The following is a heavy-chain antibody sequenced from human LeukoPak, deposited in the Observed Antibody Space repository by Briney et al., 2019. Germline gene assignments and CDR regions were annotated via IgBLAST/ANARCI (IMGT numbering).Heavy chain of an antibody. J-gene: IGHJ3*01. V-gene: IGHV4-30-2*01. Sequence: SETLSLTCAVSGDSINSGGYSWNWIRQAPGKGLEWIGRLYHSGNIYYNPTLNSRVTISVDRSKNQLSLSLSSVTAADTAVYFCARDRIDDFDFWGQGTMVTVSS. CDR2: LYHSGNI. CDR1: GDSINSGGYS. CDR3: ARDRIDDFDF.